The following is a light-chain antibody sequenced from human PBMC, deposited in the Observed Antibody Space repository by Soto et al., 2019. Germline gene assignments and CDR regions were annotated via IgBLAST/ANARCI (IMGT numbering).Light chain of an antibody. J-gene: IGKJ5*01. CDR3: QHFGGTTFT. CDR1: QSVSSSY. CDR2: GAS. Sequence: VLTQSPATLSLSPGERATLSCRASQSVSSSYIAWYQQRPGQTPSLLIYGASTRATGIPDRFSGSGSGTHFTLTISRLEPGDFAVYYCQHFGGTTFTFGQGTRLENK. V-gene: IGKV3-20*01.